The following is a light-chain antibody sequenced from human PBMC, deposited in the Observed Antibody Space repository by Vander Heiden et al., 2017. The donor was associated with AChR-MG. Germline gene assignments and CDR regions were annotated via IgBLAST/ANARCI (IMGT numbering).Light chain of an antibody. V-gene: IGLV2-11*01. Sequence: QSALTQPRSVSGSPGPPVTISCTGTSSDVGGYNYVSWYQQHPGKAPKLMVYDVSKRPAGVPDRFSGSRSGNTASLTISGLQAEDETDYYCCSYAGSYVVFGGGTTLTVL. J-gene: IGLJ2*01. CDR1: SSDVGGYNY. CDR2: DVS. CDR3: CSYAGSYVV.